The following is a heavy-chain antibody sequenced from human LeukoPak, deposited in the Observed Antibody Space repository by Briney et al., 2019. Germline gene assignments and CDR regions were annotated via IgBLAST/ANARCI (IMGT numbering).Heavy chain of an antibody. CDR2: IYSGGST. CDR1: GFTVSSNY. CDR3: ARAVRYFDWSPPPCCYCMDV. V-gene: IGHV3-53*01. J-gene: IGHJ6*03. D-gene: IGHD3-9*01. Sequence: PGGSLRLSCAASGFTVSSNYMSWVRQAPGKGLEWVSDIYSGGSTYYADAVKGRLTISRDKSKDTPYLEMNSLRAEDTAVYYCARAVRYFDWSPPPCCYCMDVWGKGTTVTVSS.